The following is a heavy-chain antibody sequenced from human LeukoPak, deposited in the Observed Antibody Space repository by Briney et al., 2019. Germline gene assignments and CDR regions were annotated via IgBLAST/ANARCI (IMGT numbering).Heavy chain of an antibody. CDR1: GFTFDNYA. D-gene: IGHD3-10*01. J-gene: IGHJ4*02. CDR3: AKTPKLIRGTPDY. V-gene: IGHV3-23*01. CDR2: ISGGGGDA. Sequence: PGGSLRLSCAASGFTFDNYAMIWVRQAPGERLEWVSVISGGGGDANYADSVKGRFTISRDNSKNTLYLQMNSLRAEDTAVYYCAKTPKLIRGTPDYWGQGTLVIVSS.